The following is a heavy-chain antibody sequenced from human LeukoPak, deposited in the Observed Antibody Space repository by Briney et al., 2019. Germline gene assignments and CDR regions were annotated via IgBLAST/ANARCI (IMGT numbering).Heavy chain of an antibody. CDR1: GYSFITYW. Sequence: GESLNISCKGSGYSFITYWIGGVRQMPGKGLEGMGIIYPGDSDTRYSPSCQGQVTISADKSISTAYLRWTRLKASDSAMIYRARSSSALLRWFDRWGQGTLVTVSS. J-gene: IGHJ5*02. D-gene: IGHD3-22*01. CDR2: IYPGDSDT. CDR3: ARSSSALLRWFDR. V-gene: IGHV5-51*01.